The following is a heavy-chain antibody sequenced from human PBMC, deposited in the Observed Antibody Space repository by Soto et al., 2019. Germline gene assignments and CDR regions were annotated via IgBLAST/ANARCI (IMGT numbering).Heavy chain of an antibody. Sequence: ASVKVSCKASGYTFTSYAMHWVRQAPGQRLEWMGWINAGNGNTKYSQKFQGRVTITRDTSASTAYMELSSLRSEDTAVYYCARVLVVEYYYYGMDVWGQGTTVTVSS. CDR2: INAGNGNT. V-gene: IGHV1-3*01. D-gene: IGHD2-2*01. CDR1: GYTFTSYA. CDR3: ARVLVVEYYYYGMDV. J-gene: IGHJ6*02.